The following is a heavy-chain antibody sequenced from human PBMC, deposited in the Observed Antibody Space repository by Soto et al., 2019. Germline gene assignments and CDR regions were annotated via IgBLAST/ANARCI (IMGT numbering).Heavy chain of an antibody. D-gene: IGHD3-9*01. CDR1: GGSISSSSYY. Sequence: QLQLQESGPGLVKPSETLSLTCTVSGGSISSSSYYWGWIRQPPGKGLEWIGSIYYSGSTYYNPSLKSRVTISVDTSKNQFSLKLSSVTAADTAVYYCARRGYYDILTSYQKANWFDPWGQGTLVTVSS. CDR2: IYYSGST. V-gene: IGHV4-39*01. J-gene: IGHJ5*02. CDR3: ARRGYYDILTSYQKANWFDP.